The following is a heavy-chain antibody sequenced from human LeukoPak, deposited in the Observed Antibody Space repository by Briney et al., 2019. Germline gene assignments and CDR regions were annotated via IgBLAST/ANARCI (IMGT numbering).Heavy chain of an antibody. Sequence: GSLRLSCAASGFTFSSYWMHWVRQAPGKGLVWVSRINSDGSSTSYADSVKGRFTISRDNAKNTLYLQMNSLRAEDTAVYYCARGGHYDILTGYYYYYGMDVWGKGTRSPSPQ. CDR3: ARGGHYDILTGYYYYYGMDV. CDR1: GFTFSSYW. V-gene: IGHV3-74*01. J-gene: IGHJ6*04. D-gene: IGHD3-9*01. CDR2: INSDGSST.